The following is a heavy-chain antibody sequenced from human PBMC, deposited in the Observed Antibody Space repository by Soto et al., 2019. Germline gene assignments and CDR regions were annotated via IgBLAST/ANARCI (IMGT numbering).Heavy chain of an antibody. V-gene: IGHV1-69*08. CDR1: GGTFSPYT. D-gene: IGHD3-10*01. CDR2: IIPFLGVT. J-gene: IGHJ4*02. CDR3: ARDWESTVSTWSFGAF. Sequence: QVQLVQSGAEVKKPGSSVKVSCKASGGTFSPYTVNWVRQAPGQGLEWMGRIIPFLGVTNNAQKFQARVTLTADTSTTTAYMELSGLRFEDTAVYYCARDWESTVSTWSFGAFWGRGTLVTVSS.